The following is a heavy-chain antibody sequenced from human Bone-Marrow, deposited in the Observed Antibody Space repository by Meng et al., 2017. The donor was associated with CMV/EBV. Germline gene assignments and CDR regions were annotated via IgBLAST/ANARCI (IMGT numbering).Heavy chain of an antibody. V-gene: IGHV3-20*04. CDR3: ARDRGSSEYYLDY. CDR1: GFTFDDYG. D-gene: IGHD1-26*01. Sequence: GESLKISCAASGFTFDDYGMSWVRQVPGKGLEWVSGIIWNGGSTSYADSVKGRFTISRDNAKDSLYLQMHSLRAEDTAFYYCARDRGSSEYYLDYWGQGTLVTVSS. CDR2: IIWNGGST. J-gene: IGHJ4*02.